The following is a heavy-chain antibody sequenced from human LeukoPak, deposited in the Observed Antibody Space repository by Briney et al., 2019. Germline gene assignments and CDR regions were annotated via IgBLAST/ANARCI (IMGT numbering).Heavy chain of an antibody. D-gene: IGHD3-10*01. CDR2: LNPNSCST. Sequence: ASVKVSCKASGYTFTGYYMHWVRQAPAQGLVWMEWLNPNSCSTNYAQKFQGRVTMTRDTSISTAYMELRRLRSDDTAVYYCARENSFLEPYYYCSGSNWLEPWGQGTLVTVSS. J-gene: IGHJ5*02. CDR1: GYTFTGYY. CDR3: ARENSFLEPYYYCSGSNWLEP. V-gene: IGHV1-2*02.